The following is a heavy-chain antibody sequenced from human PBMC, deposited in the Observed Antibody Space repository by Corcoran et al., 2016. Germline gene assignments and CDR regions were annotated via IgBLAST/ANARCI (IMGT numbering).Heavy chain of an antibody. J-gene: IGHJ4*02. Sequence: QVQLVESGGGVVQPGRSLRLSCAASGFTFSSYGMHWVRQAPGKGLEWVAVISYDGSNKYYADSVKGRFTISRDNSKNTLYLQMNSLRAEDTAVYYCAKGGYNWNDGLDYCGQGTLVTVSS. CDR3: AKGGYNWNDGLDY. CDR1: GFTFSSYG. D-gene: IGHD1-1*01. V-gene: IGHV3-30*18. CDR2: ISYDGSNK.